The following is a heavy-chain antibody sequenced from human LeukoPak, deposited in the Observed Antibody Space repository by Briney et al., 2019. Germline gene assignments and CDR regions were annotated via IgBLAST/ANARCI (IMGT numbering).Heavy chain of an antibody. CDR3: AREGRSSTPGY. CDR1: GGSISNSY. CDR2: ISASGNT. D-gene: IGHD2-15*01. V-gene: IGHV4-4*07. Sequence: SGTLSLTCTVSGGSISNSYWCWVRQPAGKGLEWIGRISASGNTDYNPSLKGRVTMSVDTSKNQFSLRLTSVTAADTAVYYCAREGRSSTPGYWGQGTLVTVSS. J-gene: IGHJ4*02.